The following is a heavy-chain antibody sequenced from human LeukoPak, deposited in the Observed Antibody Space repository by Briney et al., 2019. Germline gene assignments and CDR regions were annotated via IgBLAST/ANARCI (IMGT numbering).Heavy chain of an antibody. CDR2: ISSSGSTI. Sequence: PGGSLRLSCAASGFTFSSYEMNWVRQAPGKGLEWVSYISSSGSTIYYVDSVKGRFTISRDNAKNSLYLQMNSLRAEDTAVYYCARGGTVNAFDIWGQGTMVTVSS. CDR3: ARGGTVNAFDI. CDR1: GFTFSSYE. V-gene: IGHV3-48*03. J-gene: IGHJ3*02.